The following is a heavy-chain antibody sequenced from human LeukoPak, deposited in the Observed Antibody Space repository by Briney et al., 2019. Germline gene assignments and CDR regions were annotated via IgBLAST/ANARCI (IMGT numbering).Heavy chain of an antibody. V-gene: IGHV4-4*07. CDR3: ARDISSGELYPDAFDI. CDR2: IYTSGST. Sequence: PSETLSLTCTVSGGSISSYYWSWIRQPAGKGLEWIGRIYTSGSTNYNPSLKSRVTMSVDTSKNQFSLKLSSVTAADTAVYYCARDISSGELYPDAFDIWGQGTMVTVSS. CDR1: GGSISSYY. J-gene: IGHJ3*02. D-gene: IGHD3-10*01.